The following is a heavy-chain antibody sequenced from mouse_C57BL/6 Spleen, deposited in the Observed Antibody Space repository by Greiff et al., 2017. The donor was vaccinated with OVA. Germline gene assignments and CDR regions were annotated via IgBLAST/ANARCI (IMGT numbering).Heavy chain of an antibody. CDR2: IYPSDSAT. CDR1: GYTFTSYW. D-gene: IGHD2-1*01. V-gene: IGHV1-61*01. Sequence: QVHVKQPGAELVRPGSSVKLSCKASGYTFTSYWMDWVKQRPGQGLEWIGNIYPSDSATHYNQQFKDKSTLTVDKSSSTAYMQLSSLTSEDSAVYYCARDGNYGNYDYYAMDYWGQGTSVTVSS. CDR3: ARDGNYGNYDYYAMDY. J-gene: IGHJ4*01.